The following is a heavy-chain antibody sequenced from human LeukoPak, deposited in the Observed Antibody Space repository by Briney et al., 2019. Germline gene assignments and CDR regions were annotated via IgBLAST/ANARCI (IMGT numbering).Heavy chain of an antibody. CDR1: GYTFTGYH. V-gene: IGHV1-2*02. Sequence: RASVKVSCKTSGYTFTGYHMHWVRQAPGQGLEWMGWINPYGGGTNFAQKFQGRVTMTRDTSITTAYMELSRLRSDDTAVYYCARVVYCGGDCYSKYFYGMDVWGQGTTVTVSS. D-gene: IGHD2-21*02. CDR2: INPYGGGT. CDR3: ARVVYCGGDCYSKYFYGMDV. J-gene: IGHJ6*02.